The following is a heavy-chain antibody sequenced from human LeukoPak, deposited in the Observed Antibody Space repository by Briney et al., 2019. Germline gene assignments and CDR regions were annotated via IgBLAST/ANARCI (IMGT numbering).Heavy chain of an antibody. Sequence: ASVKVSCKASGYTFATYAMHWVRQAPGQRLEWMGWSNAGNGNTKYSQKFQGRVTITRDTSASTAYMELSSLRSEDMAVYYCVREAPFGAFDIWGQGTMVTVSS. CDR2: SNAGNGNT. CDR3: VREAPFGAFDI. V-gene: IGHV1-3*02. CDR1: GYTFATYA. D-gene: IGHD2/OR15-2a*01. J-gene: IGHJ3*02.